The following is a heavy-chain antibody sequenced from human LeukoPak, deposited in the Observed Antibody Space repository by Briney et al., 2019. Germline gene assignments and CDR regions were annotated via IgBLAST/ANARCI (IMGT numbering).Heavy chain of an antibody. D-gene: IGHD3-16*01. CDR2: ISYDGSSK. CDR1: GFTLTTCG. Sequence: GSSLRLSCAASGFTLTTCGMHWVRQAPGKGLEWVAVISYDGSSKYYGDSVKGRFTISRGISKNTVYLQVSSLRPEDTAMYYCAKADNYDYLTTPDPWGQGTLVTVSS. CDR3: AKADNYDYLTTPDP. J-gene: IGHJ5*02. V-gene: IGHV3-30*18.